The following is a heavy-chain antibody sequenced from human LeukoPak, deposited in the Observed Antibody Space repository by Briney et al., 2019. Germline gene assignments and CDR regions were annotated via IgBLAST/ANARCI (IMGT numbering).Heavy chain of an antibody. CDR1: GGSFSGYY. CDR3: ARQGQWLVGYFDY. V-gene: IGHV4-34*01. Sequence: SETLSLTCAVYGGSFSGYYWSWIRQPPGKGLEWIGEINHSGSTNYNPSLKSRVTISVDTSKNQFSLKLSSVTAADTAVYYCARQGQWLVGYFDYWGQGTLVTVSS. CDR2: INHSGST. D-gene: IGHD6-19*01. J-gene: IGHJ4*02.